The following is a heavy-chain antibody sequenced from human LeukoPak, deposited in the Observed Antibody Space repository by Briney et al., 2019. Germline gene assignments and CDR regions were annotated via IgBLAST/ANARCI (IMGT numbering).Heavy chain of an antibody. J-gene: IGHJ4*02. CDR1: GGSFSGYY. V-gene: IGHV4-34*01. CDR2: INHSGST. Sequence: SETLSLTCAVYGGSFSGYYWSWIRQPPGKGLEWIGEINHSGSTNYNPSLKSRVTISVDTSKNQFSLKLSSVTAADTAVYYCARQSERPYWGQGTLVTVSS. CDR3: ARQSERPY.